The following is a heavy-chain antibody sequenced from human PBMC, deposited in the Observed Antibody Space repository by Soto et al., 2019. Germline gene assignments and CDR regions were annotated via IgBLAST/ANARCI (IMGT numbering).Heavy chain of an antibody. CDR3: AKGLYPKTQENWDAFDF. V-gene: IGHV3-23*01. D-gene: IGHD1-1*01. Sequence: EVQLLESGGGLVQPGGSLRLSCAASGSTFSDYAISWVRQAPGEGLDWVSTSTSSGGSTYYADSVKGRFTISSDSSNNKLYLQIYSLIAEATAVYYCAKGLYPKTQENWDAFDFWGRGTMVTVAS. J-gene: IGHJ3*01. CDR2: STSSGGST. CDR1: GSTFSDYA.